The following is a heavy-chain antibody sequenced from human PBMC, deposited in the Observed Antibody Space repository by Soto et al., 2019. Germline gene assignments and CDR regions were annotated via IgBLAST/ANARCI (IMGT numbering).Heavy chain of an antibody. V-gene: IGHV3-33*01. D-gene: IGHD6-13*01. J-gene: IGHJ6*02. Sequence: QVQLVESGGGVVQPGRSLRLSCAASGFTFSSYGMHWVRQAPGKGLEWVAVIWYDGSNKYYADSVKGRFTISRDNSKNTLYLQMNSLRAEDTAVYYCARDMYSSSWYDYYYGMDVWGQGTTVTVSS. CDR1: GFTFSSYG. CDR3: ARDMYSSSWYDYYYGMDV. CDR2: IWYDGSNK.